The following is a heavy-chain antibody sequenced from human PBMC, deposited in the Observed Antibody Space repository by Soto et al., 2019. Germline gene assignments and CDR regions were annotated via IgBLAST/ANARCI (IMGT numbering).Heavy chain of an antibody. V-gene: IGHV1-2*04. Sequence: ASVKVSCKASGYTFTGYYMHWVRQAPGQGLEWMGWINPNSGGTNYAQKFQGWVTMTRDTSISTAYMELSRLRSDDTAVYYCARERGCSSTSCYWNDYYYYGMDVWGQGTLVTVSS. J-gene: IGHJ6*02. CDR1: GYTFTGYY. CDR3: ARERGCSSTSCYWNDYYYYGMDV. CDR2: INPNSGGT. D-gene: IGHD2-2*01.